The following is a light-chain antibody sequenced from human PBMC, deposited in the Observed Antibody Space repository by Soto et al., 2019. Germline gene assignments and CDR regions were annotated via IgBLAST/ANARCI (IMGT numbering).Light chain of an antibody. CDR2: GNS. J-gene: IGLJ3*02. Sequence: QTVVTQPPSVSGAPGQRVTISCTGSSSNIGAGYDVHWYQQLPGAAPKLLISGNSNRASGVPERFSGSKSGTSASLAIAGLQAEDEADYYCQSFDNRLGASRVFGGGTQLTVL. V-gene: IGLV1-40*01. CDR3: QSFDNRLGASRV. CDR1: SSNIGAGYD.